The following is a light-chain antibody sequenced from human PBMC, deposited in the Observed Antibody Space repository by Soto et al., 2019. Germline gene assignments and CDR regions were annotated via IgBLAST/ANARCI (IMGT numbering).Light chain of an antibody. Sequence: QSVLTQPPSVSGALGQRVTISCTGSSSNIGAGYDVHWYQQLPGTAPKLLIYGNSNRPSGVPHRFSGSKSGTAASLAITGHQAEDEADYCCQSYDSSLSVLFGGGTKLTVL. CDR3: QSYDSSLSVL. J-gene: IGLJ2*01. V-gene: IGLV1-40*01. CDR1: SSNIGAGYD. CDR2: GNS.